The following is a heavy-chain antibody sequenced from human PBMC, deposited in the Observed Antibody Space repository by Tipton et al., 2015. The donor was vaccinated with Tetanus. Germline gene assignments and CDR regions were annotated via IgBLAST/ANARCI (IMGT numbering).Heavy chain of an antibody. V-gene: IGHV5-51*01. CDR1: GYKFGIYW. CDR2: IYPGDSDA. D-gene: IGHD7-27*01. Sequence: VQLVQSGVEVKKSGESLKISCQGSGYKFGIYWIAWVRQRPGKGLEWMGIIYPGDSDARYNPSFEGQVTISVDKFISTAYLQWSRLKASDTAMYYCARRLGPYTGDQIWHFDLWGRGTLVTVSS. J-gene: IGHJ2*01. CDR3: ARRLGPYTGDQIWHFDL.